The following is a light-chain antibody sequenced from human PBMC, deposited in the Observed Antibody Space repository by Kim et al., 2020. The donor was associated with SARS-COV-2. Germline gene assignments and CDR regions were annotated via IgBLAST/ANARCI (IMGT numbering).Light chain of an antibody. J-gene: IGKJ1*01. V-gene: IGKV1-5*03. CDR2: AAS. CDR3: QQYNSYPRT. Sequence: ASVGDRVTITCRASQPIRTWLAWYQQKPGEAPKLLIYAASSLESGVPLRFSGSGSGTEFTLTINGLQPDDVGTYYCQQYNSYPRTFGQGTKVDIK. CDR1: QPIRTW.